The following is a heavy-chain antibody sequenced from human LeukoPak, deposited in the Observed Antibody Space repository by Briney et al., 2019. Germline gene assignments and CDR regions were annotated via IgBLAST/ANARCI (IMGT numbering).Heavy chain of an antibody. J-gene: IGHJ4*02. Sequence: PSETLSLTCTVAGGSISGYYWSWIRQPPGKGLECIGYIYHSGSTNYNPSLKSRVTISVDTSKNQFSLKLSSVTAADTATYYCSRESGAFCPFGYWGQGTLVIVSS. V-gene: IGHV4-59*12. CDR3: SRESGAFCPFGY. CDR2: IYHSGST. CDR1: GGSISGYY. D-gene: IGHD1-26*01.